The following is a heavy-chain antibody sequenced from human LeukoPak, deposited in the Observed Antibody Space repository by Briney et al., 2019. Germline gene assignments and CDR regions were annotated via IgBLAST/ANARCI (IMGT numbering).Heavy chain of an antibody. CDR2: IWYDGSNK. D-gene: IGHD6-6*01. J-gene: IGHJ4*02. CDR3: AKDFDSSSHSFDY. V-gene: IGHV3-33*06. CDR1: GFTFSSYG. Sequence: PGGSLRLSCAASGFTFSSYGMHWVRQAPGKGLEWVAVIWYDGSNKYYADSVKGRFTISGGNSKNTLYLQMNSLRAEDTAVYYCAKDFDSSSHSFDYWGQGTLVTVSS.